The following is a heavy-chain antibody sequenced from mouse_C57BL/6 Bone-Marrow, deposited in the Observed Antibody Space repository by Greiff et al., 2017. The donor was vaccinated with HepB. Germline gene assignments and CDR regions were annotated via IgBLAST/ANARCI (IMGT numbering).Heavy chain of an antibody. Sequence: QVQLQQPGAELVKPGASVKLSCKASGYTFTSYWMHWVKQRPGQGLEWIGMIHPNSGSTNYNEKFKSKATLTVDKSSSTAYMQLSSLTSEDSAVYYCAKGVPYGSLDAMDYWGQGTSVTVSS. CDR1: GYTFTSYW. V-gene: IGHV1-64*01. CDR2: IHPNSGST. D-gene: IGHD1-1*02. J-gene: IGHJ4*01. CDR3: AKGVPYGSLDAMDY.